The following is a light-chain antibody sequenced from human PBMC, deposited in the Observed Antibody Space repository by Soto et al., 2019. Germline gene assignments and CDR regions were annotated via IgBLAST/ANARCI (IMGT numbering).Light chain of an antibody. J-gene: IGKJ4*01. CDR2: DAS. V-gene: IGKV1-33*01. CDR1: QDISNY. Sequence: DIQMTQSPSSLSASVGDRVTITCQASQDISNYLNWYQQKPGKAPKLLIYDASNLETGVPSRFSGSGSGTDFTFTISSLQPEDIATYYCQQYDNRPLTFGGGTKVDMK. CDR3: QQYDNRPLT.